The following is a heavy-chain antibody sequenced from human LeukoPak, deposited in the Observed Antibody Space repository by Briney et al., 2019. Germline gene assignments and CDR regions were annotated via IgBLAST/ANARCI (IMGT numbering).Heavy chain of an antibody. J-gene: IGHJ5*02. V-gene: IGHV3-48*03. CDR3: ARDPRWFGELLPNWFDP. D-gene: IGHD3-10*01. CDR1: GFTFSSYE. Sequence: GGSLRLSCAASGFTFSSYEMNWVRQAPGKGLEWVSYISSSASTIYYADSVKGRFTISRDNAKNSLYLQMNSLRAEDTAVYYCARDPRWFGELLPNWFDPWGQGTLVTVSS. CDR2: ISSSASTI.